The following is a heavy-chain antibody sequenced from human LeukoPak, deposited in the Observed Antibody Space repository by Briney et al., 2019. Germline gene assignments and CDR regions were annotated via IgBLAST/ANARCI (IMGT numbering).Heavy chain of an antibody. CDR2: IYSGGST. CDR1: GFTVSSNY. V-gene: IGHV3-53*04. CDR3: ASGSSWYFDY. Sequence: TGGSLRLSCAASGFTVSSNYMSWVRQAPGKGLEWVSVIYSGGSTYYADSVKGRFTISRHNSKNTLYLQMNSLRAEDTAVYYCASGSSWYFDYWGQGTLVTVPS. J-gene: IGHJ4*02. D-gene: IGHD6-13*01.